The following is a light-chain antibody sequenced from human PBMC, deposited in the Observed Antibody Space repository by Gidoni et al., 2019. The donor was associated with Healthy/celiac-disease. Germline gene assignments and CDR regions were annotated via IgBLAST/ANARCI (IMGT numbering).Light chain of an antibody. J-gene: IGLJ1*01. CDR3: CSYAGSSTYV. Sequence: QSALTQPASVSGSPGQSMTISCTGTSSDVGSYNLVSWYQHHPGKAPKLMIYEGSKRHSGVSNRFSGSKSGNTASLTISGLQAEDEADYYCCSYAGSSTYVFGTGTKVTVL. CDR2: EGS. V-gene: IGLV2-23*01. CDR1: SSDVGSYNL.